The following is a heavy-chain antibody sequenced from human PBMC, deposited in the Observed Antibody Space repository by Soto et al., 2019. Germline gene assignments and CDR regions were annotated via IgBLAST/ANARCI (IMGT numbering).Heavy chain of an antibody. CDR2: IVVGSGNT. CDR3: AAGGSSSFYDY. V-gene: IGHV1-58*01. D-gene: IGHD6-6*01. CDR1: GFTFTSSA. Sequence: QMQLVQSGPEVKKPGTSVKVSCKASGFTFTSSAVQWVRQARGQRLEWIGWIVVGSGNTKYAQKFQERVTITRDMSTSTADMELSSLRSEDTAVYYCAAGGSSSFYDYWGQGTLVTVSS. J-gene: IGHJ4*02.